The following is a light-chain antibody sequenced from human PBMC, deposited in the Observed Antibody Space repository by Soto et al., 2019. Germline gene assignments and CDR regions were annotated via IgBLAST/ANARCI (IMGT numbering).Light chain of an antibody. V-gene: IGKV1-5*03. Sequence: DIQMTQSPSTLSASVGDRVTITCRASQTIYNWLAWYQHKPGKAPKVLIYKASILESGVPSRFSGSGSGTEFTLTISSLQPDDFPTYYCQQYNSYERTFGQGTKVEI. CDR1: QTIYNW. CDR2: KAS. J-gene: IGKJ1*01. CDR3: QQYNSYERT.